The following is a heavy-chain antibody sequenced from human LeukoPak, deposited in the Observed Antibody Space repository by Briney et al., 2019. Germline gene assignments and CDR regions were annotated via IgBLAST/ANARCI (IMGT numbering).Heavy chain of an antibody. CDR2: TSSSDDGT. CDR3: AKDPRRYSRTGGYFDY. D-gene: IGHD6-13*01. Sequence: PGGSLRLSCAASGFPLSSYAMSWVRQVRGKGLEWVSATSSSDDGTYHADSVRGRFAIYRDNSKNTLYLQMNSLRAEDTAVYYCAKDPRRYSRTGGYFDYWGQGTLVTVSS. J-gene: IGHJ4*02. V-gene: IGHV3-23*01. CDR1: GFPLSSYA.